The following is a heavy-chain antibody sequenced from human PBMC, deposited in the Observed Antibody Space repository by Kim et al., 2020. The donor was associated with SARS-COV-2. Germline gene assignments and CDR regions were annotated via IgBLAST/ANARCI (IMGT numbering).Heavy chain of an antibody. J-gene: IGHJ4*02. CDR2: ISAYNGNT. V-gene: IGHV1-18*04. D-gene: IGHD4-17*01. CDR3: ARLRPHDYGGNWNFDY. Sequence: ASVKVSCKASGYTFTSYGISWVRQAPGQGLEWMGWISAYNGNTNYAQKLQGRVTMTTDTSTSTAYMELRSLRSDDTAVYYCARLRPHDYGGNWNFDYWGQGTLVTVSS. CDR1: GYTFTSYG.